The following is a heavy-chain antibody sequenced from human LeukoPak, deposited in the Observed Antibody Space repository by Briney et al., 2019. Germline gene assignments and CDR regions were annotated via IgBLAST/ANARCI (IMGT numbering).Heavy chain of an antibody. Sequence: GGSLRLSCAASGFTVSDNYMSWVRQAPGKGLEWVSVIYSGGSIYYTDSVKGRFTISRHNSKNTLYLQMNSLRTEDTAVYYCASGSRFDYWGQGTLVAVSS. V-gene: IGHV3-53*04. CDR3: ASGSRFDY. J-gene: IGHJ4*02. CDR2: IYSGGSI. CDR1: GFTVSDNY. D-gene: IGHD5/OR15-5a*01.